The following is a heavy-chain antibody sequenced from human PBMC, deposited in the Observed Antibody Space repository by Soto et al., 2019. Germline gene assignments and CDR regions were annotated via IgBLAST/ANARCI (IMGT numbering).Heavy chain of an antibody. CDR1: GYTFTGYY. D-gene: IGHD3-22*01. CDR3: ARDQDTFRLVVVTSYGMDV. J-gene: IGHJ6*02. V-gene: IGHV1-2*02. CDR2: INPNSGGT. Sequence: ASVKVSCKASGYTFTGYYMHWVRQAPGQGLEWLGWINPNSGGTNYAQKFQGRVTMTRDTSISTAYMELSRLRSDDTAVYYCARDQDTFRLVVVTSYGMDVWGQGTTVTVSS.